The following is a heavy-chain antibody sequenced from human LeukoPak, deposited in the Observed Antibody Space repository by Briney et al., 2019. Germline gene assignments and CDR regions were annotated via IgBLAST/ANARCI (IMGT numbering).Heavy chain of an antibody. Sequence: SVKVSCKASGGTFSSYAISWVRQAPGQGLEWMGGLIPIFGTANYAQKFQGRVTITTDESTSTAYMELSSLRSEDTAVYYCARGGPIVVVPAAPGIEYFQHWGQGTLVTVSS. CDR3: ARGGPIVVVPAAPGIEYFQH. CDR1: GGTFSSYA. J-gene: IGHJ1*01. D-gene: IGHD2-2*01. CDR2: LIPIFGTA. V-gene: IGHV1-69*05.